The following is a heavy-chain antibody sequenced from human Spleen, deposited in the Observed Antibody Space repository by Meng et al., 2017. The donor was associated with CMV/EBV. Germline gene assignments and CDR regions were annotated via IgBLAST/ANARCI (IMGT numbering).Heavy chain of an antibody. CDR1: GFTFTNYN. J-gene: IGHJ4*02. CDR3: ASRLAY. CDR2: ISSSSTYI. Sequence: GESLKISCAASGFTFTNYNMHWVRQAPGKGLEWVSSISSSSTYIYYADSVKGRFTISRDNAKNSLYLQMNSLRAEDTAVYYCASRLAYWGQGTLVTVSS. V-gene: IGHV3-21*01. D-gene: IGHD3-3*01.